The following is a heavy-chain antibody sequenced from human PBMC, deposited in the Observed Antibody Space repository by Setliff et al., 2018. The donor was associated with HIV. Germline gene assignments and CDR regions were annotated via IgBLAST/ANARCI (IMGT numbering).Heavy chain of an antibody. J-gene: IGHJ4*02. D-gene: IGHD3-10*01. Sequence: PSETLSLTCTVSGDSISTSSYYWGWLRQTPGKGLEWIGTINYSGNTHYNPSLKSRVTISVDTSRNQFSLRLSSVTAADTAVYYCARNRVPSSLWGQGTRVT. V-gene: IGHV4-39*01. CDR3: ARNRVPSSL. CDR2: INYSGNT. CDR1: GDSISTSSYY.